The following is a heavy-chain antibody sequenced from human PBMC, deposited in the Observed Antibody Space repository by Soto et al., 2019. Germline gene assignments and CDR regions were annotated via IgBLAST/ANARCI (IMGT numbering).Heavy chain of an antibody. V-gene: IGHV5-10-1*01. CDR3: ARHRPAYAVDDYGMDV. CDR2: IDPRDSYS. Sequence: GESLKISCQTSGYNFTKYLISWVRQMPGKGLEWMGKIDPRDSYSNYSPSFRGHVTISVDKSISTAYLQWNSLKASDTAMYYCARHRPAYAVDDYGMDVWGQGTLVTVSS. J-gene: IGHJ6*02. D-gene: IGHD2-8*01. CDR1: GYNFTKYL.